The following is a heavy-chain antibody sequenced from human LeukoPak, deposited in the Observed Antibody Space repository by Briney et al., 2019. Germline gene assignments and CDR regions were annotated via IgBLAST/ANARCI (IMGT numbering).Heavy chain of an antibody. CDR2: IYHSGST. CDR3: ATRPYCSSASCYPERYFDY. V-gene: IGHV4-38-2*02. J-gene: IGHJ4*02. Sequence: SETLCLTCTVSGYSISSGYYWGWIRQPPGKGLEGIGSIYHSGSTYYNPSLKRRVTISVDTSKNQFSLKLSSVTAADTAVYYCATRPYCSSASCYPERYFDYWGQGTLATVSS. D-gene: IGHD2-2*01. CDR1: GYSISSGYY.